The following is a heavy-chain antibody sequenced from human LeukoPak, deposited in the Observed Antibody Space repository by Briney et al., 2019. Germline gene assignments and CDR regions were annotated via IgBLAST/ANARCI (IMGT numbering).Heavy chain of an antibody. CDR1: GFTFNSYS. CDR2: ISSDGGGK. V-gene: IGHV3-64D*06. J-gene: IGHJ3*01. Sequence: GGSLRLFCSASGFTFNSYSMHWVRRAPGKGLEYVSAISSDGGGKYYADSVKGRFTISRDNTKNTVDLQISTLRVEYTAVYYCVKDFSFCITTSFYGGGYPAFDVWGQGTTVTVSS. CDR3: VKDFSFCITTSFYGGGYPAFDV. D-gene: IGHD2-2*01.